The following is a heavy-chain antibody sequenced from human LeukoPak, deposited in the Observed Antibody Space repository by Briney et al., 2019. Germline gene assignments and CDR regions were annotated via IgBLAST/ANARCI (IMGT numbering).Heavy chain of an antibody. V-gene: IGHV3-23*01. Sequence: GGSLRLSCAASGFTLSSYAMSWVRQAPGMGLEWVSAISGSGGSTYYADSVKGRFTISRDNAKNSLYLQMNSLRAEDTAVYYCARAHGYSSSWSTPGHYYYYMDVWGKGTTVTVSS. J-gene: IGHJ6*03. CDR1: GFTLSSYA. D-gene: IGHD6-13*01. CDR2: ISGSGGST. CDR3: ARAHGYSSSWSTPGHYYYYMDV.